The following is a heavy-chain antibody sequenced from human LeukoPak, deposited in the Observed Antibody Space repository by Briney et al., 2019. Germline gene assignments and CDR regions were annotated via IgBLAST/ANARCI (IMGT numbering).Heavy chain of an antibody. CDR2: IYHSGST. Sequence: PSETLSLTCTVSSYSISSGYYWGWIRQPPGKGLEWIGNIYHSGSTYYNPSLKSRVTISVDTSKNQFSLKLSSVTAADTAVYYCARSLDYYGSGSYYKGFQHWGQGTLVTVSS. V-gene: IGHV4-38-2*02. CDR1: SYSISSGYY. J-gene: IGHJ1*01. CDR3: ARSLDYYGSGSYYKGFQH. D-gene: IGHD3-10*01.